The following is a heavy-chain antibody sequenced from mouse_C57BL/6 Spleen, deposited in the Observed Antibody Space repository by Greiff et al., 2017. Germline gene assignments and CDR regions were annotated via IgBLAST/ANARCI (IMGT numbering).Heavy chain of an antibody. J-gene: IGHJ2*01. V-gene: IGHV5-9*01. D-gene: IGHD3-3*01. CDR1: GFTFSSYT. CDR3: ARHRGGTYYFDY. CDR2: ISGGGGNT. Sequence: EVQRVESGGGLVKPGGSLKLSCAASGFTFSSYTMSWVRQTPEKRLEWVATISGGGGNTYYPDSVKGRFTISRDNAKNTLYLQMSSLRSEDTALYYCARHRGGTYYFDYWGQGTTRTVSS.